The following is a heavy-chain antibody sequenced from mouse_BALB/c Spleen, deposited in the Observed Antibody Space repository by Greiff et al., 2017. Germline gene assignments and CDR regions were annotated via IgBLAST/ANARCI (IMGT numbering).Heavy chain of an antibody. CDR2: INSNGGST. D-gene: IGHD2-4*01. J-gene: IGHJ2*01. V-gene: IGHV5-6-3*01. CDR3: ASSIYYDYDVGRY. Sequence: EVMLVESGGGLVQPGGSLKLSCAASGFTFSSYGMSWVRQTPDKRLELVATINSNGGSTYYPDSVKGRFTISRDNAKNTLYLQMSSLKSEDTAMYYCASSIYYDYDVGRYWGQGTTLTVSS. CDR1: GFTFSSYG.